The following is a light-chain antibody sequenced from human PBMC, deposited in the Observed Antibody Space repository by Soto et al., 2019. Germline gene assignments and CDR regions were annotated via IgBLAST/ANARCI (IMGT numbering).Light chain of an antibody. CDR2: GAY. J-gene: IGKJ4*01. CDR1: QRVGNN. Sequence: MGMTQSPATLSVSPGERVTLSFRARQRVGNNLAWYQQTPGQAPTLLIYGAYTRATGIPARFSGTGSGTDFPLTISTLEPEVFAVYYCQQCSTWPTFGGGTKVDIK. CDR3: QQCSTWPT. V-gene: IGKV3D-15*01.